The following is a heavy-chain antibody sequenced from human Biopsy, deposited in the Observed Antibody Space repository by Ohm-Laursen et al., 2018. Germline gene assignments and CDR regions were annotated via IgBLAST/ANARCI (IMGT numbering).Heavy chain of an antibody. CDR1: GGSISDSTYH. Sequence: TLSLTCTVSGGSISDSTYHWGWIRQSPGKGLEWIGNIYYSGNTDYSPSLKSRVPISVDTSNNQFSLKLRSVTAADTAVYYCARQVDFWSGYVDYWGQGTLVAVPS. D-gene: IGHD3-3*01. CDR3: ARQVDFWSGYVDY. CDR2: IYYSGNT. J-gene: IGHJ4*02. V-gene: IGHV4-39*01.